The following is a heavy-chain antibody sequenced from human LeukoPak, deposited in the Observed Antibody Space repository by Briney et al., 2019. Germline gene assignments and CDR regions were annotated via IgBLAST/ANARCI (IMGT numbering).Heavy chain of an antibody. CDR3: ARERGGYSRNAFDI. CDR2: ISSSSSTI. CDR1: GFTFSSYG. V-gene: IGHV3-48*01. Sequence: GGSLRLSCAASGFTFSSYGMTWVRQAPGKGLEWVSYISSSSSTIYYADSVKGRFTISRDNAKNSLYLQLNSLRAEDTAVYYCARERGGYSRNAFDIWGQGTMVTVSS. J-gene: IGHJ3*02. D-gene: IGHD3-22*01.